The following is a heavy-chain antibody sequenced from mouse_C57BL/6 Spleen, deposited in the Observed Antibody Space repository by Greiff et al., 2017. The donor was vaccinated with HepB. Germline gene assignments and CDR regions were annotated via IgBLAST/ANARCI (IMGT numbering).Heavy chain of an antibody. CDR3: TTHVYYGSSSSWFAY. CDR1: GFNIKDDY. Sequence: LVESGAELVRPGASVKLSCTASGFNIKDDYMHWVKQRPEQGLEWIGWIDPENGDTEYASKFQGKATITADTSSNTAYLQLSSLTSEDTAVYYCTTHVYYGSSSSWFAYWGQGTLVTVSA. CDR2: IDPENGDT. V-gene: IGHV14-4*01. J-gene: IGHJ3*01. D-gene: IGHD1-1*01.